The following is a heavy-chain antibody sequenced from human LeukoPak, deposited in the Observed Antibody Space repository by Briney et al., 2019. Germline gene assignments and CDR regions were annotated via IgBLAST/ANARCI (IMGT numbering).Heavy chain of an antibody. CDR3: ARDRQGWTYYDYVWGSYRPYYFDY. CDR2: ISAYNGNT. CDR1: GGTFITYA. D-gene: IGHD3-16*02. J-gene: IGHJ4*02. V-gene: IGHV1-18*01. Sequence: ASVKVSCKASGGTFITYAISWVRQAPGQGLEWMGWISAYNGNTNYAQKLQGRVTMTTDTSTSTAYMELRSLRSDDTAVYYCARDRQGWTYYDYVWGSYRPYYFDYWGQGTLVTVSS.